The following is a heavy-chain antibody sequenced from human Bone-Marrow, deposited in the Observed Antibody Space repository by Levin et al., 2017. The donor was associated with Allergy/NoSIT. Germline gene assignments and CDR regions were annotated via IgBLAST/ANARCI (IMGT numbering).Heavy chain of an antibody. Sequence: GGSLRLSCAASGFTFDAYSMNWVRQTPGKGLEWVAFVSASSSHIYYADSLKGRFTISRDNAQNSLYLQMNSLRAEDTAVYYCARDFSAFDYWGQGILVTVSS. CDR3: ARDFSAFDY. V-gene: IGHV3-21*01. D-gene: IGHD3-3*02. J-gene: IGHJ4*02. CDR1: GFTFDAYS. CDR2: VSASSSHI.